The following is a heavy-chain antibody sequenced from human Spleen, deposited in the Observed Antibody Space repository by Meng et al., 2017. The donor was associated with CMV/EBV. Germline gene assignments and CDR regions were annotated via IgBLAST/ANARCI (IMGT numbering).Heavy chain of an antibody. J-gene: IGHJ2*01. V-gene: IGHV4-31*02. CDR3: ARARYCSGATCFRYFDL. Sequence: SGSSGGYYWSWIRQHPGKGLEWIGNIYYSGTTYYNPSLKSRVTISVDTSKNQFSLKLSSVTAADTAVYYCARARYCSGATCFRYFDLWGRGTLVTVSS. CDR1: SGSSGGYY. CDR2: IYYSGTT. D-gene: IGHD2-2*01.